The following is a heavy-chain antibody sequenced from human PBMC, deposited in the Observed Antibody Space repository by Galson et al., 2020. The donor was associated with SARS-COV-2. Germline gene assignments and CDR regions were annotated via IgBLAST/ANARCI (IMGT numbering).Heavy chain of an antibody. V-gene: IGHV4-30-4*01. D-gene: IGHD3-10*01. J-gene: IGHJ6*03. CDR1: GGSISSGDYY. CDR2: IYYSGST. CDR3: ARASHYFGPDSVPLPYYSYMDV. Sequence: SETLSLTCTVSGGSISSGDYYWNWIRQPPGKGLEWMGYIYYSGSTYYSPSLTSRTAISIDTSKNHLSLKLSSVTAADTAVYYCARASHYFGPDSVPLPYYSYMDVWGKGITVTVSS.